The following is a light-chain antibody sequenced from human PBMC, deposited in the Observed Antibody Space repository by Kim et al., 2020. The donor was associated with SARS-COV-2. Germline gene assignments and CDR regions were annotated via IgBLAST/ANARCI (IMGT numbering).Light chain of an antibody. CDR1: HNIDIN. J-gene: IGKJ4*01. CDR3: QQRGNWPPALT. V-gene: IGKV3-11*01. CDR2: DAA. Sequence: PGERATLSCRASHNIDINLAWYQQTPGQPPRLLIYDAAIRAACIPDRFSGSRSGTDFTLTIGSLAPEDFAVYYCQQRGNWPPALTFGGGTKVDIK.